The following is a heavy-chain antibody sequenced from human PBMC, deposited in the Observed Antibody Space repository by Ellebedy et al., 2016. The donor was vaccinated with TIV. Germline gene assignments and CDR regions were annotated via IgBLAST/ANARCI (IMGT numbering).Heavy chain of an antibody. J-gene: IGHJ6*02. CDR3: ASERYCSSTSCYAWKDV. D-gene: IGHD2-2*01. CDR2: ISAYNGNT. CDR1: GYTFTSYG. Sequence: ASVKVSXXASGYTFTSYGISWVRQAPGQGLEWMGWISAYNGNTNYAQKLQGRVTMTTDTSTSTAYMELRSLRSDDTAVYYCASERYCSSTSCYAWKDVWGQGTTVTVSS. V-gene: IGHV1-18*01.